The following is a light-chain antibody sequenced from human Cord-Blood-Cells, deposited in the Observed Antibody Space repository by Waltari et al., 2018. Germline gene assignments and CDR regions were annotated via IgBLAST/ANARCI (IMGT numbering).Light chain of an antibody. CDR1: QSVSSY. CDR3: QQRSNWPLT. V-gene: IGKV3-11*01. J-gene: IGKJ4*01. CDR2: DPS. Sequence: IVLPHSPATLSLSHGQPATLSCRASQSVSSYLALYQQKPGQAPRLLISDPSNSAPGIPARFSGSGSGTDFTLTISSLEPEDFAVYYGQQRSNWPLTFGGGTKVEIK.